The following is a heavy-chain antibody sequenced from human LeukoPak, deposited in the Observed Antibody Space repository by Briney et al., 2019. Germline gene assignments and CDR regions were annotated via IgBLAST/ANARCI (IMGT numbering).Heavy chain of an antibody. CDR1: GFTFSAYY. Sequence: GGSLRLSCAASGFTFSAYYMSWIRQAPGKGPEWVSYISTSGSSTNYADSVKGRFTISRDNAKNSLYLQMDRLRAEDTAVYYCARVPGRYAFDFWGQGTMVTVSS. CDR2: ISTSGSST. CDR3: ARVPGRYAFDF. J-gene: IGHJ3*01. D-gene: IGHD2-15*01. V-gene: IGHV3-11*03.